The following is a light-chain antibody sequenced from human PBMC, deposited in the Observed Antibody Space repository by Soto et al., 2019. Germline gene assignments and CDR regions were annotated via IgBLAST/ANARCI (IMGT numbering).Light chain of an antibody. CDR3: QQYGSSPLFT. J-gene: IGKJ3*01. V-gene: IGKV1-5*01. Sequence: GDRVTITCRASQSVSNWLAWYQQKRGKAPELMIYDASSLKSGVPSRFSGSGSGTEFTLTISCLQSEDFAVYYGQQYGSSPLFTFGPLTKVDIK. CDR2: DAS. CDR1: QSVSNW.